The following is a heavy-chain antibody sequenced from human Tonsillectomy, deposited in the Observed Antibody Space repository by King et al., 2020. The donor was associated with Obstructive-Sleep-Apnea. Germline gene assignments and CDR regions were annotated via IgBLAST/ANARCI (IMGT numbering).Heavy chain of an antibody. D-gene: IGHD1-26*01. Sequence: VQLQESGPGLVKPSQTLSLTCTVSGGSISSRSYYWGWIRQPPGEGLEWIGFIYYTGSTYYNPSVKSRVSISVDTSKNQFSLRLSSVTAADTAVYYCARVGIVGPTRFDYYGLDVWGQGTTVTVSS. CDR2: IYYTGST. J-gene: IGHJ6*02. V-gene: IGHV4-30-4*01. CDR1: GGSISSRSYY. CDR3: ARVGIVGPTRFDYYGLDV.